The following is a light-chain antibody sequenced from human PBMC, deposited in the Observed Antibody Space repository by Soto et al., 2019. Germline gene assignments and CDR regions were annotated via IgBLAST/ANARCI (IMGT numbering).Light chain of an antibody. CDR2: AAF. CDR3: QQSHTTPYT. CDR1: QVISSW. V-gene: IGKV1-12*01. J-gene: IGKJ5*01. Sequence: DIQMTQSPPSVSSSVVDRVTITCRASQVISSWLVWHQQKPGKAPKLLTYAAFSLQSGVPSRFSGRGSGTDFTLTISSLQPEDFATYYCQQSHTTPYTFGQGTRLEIK.